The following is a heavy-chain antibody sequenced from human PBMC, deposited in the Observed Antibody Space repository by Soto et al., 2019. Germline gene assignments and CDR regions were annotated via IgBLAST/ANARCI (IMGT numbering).Heavy chain of an antibody. CDR2: IKNYGSVT. J-gene: IGHJ5*02. CDR1: GFRISDYW. Sequence: EVQLVESGGGLVQPGGSLRLSCVASGFRISDYWMSWVRQVPGKGPEWVSRIKNYGSVTSYADSVKGRFSISRDNARNTLYLQMNSLRVEDTAVYHCARSDWFDPWGQGTLVTVSS. V-gene: IGHV3-74*01. CDR3: ARSDWFDP.